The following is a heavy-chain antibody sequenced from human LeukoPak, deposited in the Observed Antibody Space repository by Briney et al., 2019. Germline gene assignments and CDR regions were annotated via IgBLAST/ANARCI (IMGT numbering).Heavy chain of an antibody. V-gene: IGHV1-18*01. Sequence: GASVKVSCKASGYTFTSYGISWVRQAPGQGLEWMGWISAYNGNTNYAQKLQGRVTMTTDTSTSTAYMELRSLRSDDTAVYYCARGEIGYDILTGYGDYRGQGTLVTVSS. CDR2: ISAYNGNT. CDR3: ARGEIGYDILTGYGDY. J-gene: IGHJ4*02. D-gene: IGHD3-9*01. CDR1: GYTFTSYG.